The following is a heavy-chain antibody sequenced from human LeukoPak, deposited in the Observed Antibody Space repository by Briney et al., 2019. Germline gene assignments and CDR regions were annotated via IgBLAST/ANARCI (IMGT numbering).Heavy chain of an antibody. J-gene: IGHJ4*02. Sequence: GGSLRLSCAASGFDVGRNYMTWVRQAPGKGLEWVSFIYSGGATYYADSVRGRFTISRDSSKNTLYLQMNSLRVEDTAVYYCARVPGYSWGQGTLVTVSS. CDR2: IYSGGAT. CDR3: ARVPGYS. D-gene: IGHD6-13*01. V-gene: IGHV3-53*01. CDR1: GFDVGRNY.